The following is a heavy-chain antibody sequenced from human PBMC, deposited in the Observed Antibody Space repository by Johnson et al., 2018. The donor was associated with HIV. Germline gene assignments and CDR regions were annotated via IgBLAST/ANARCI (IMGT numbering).Heavy chain of an antibody. CDR3: AKDRAARQDAFDI. D-gene: IGHD6-6*01. CDR2: ISWNSGSI. J-gene: IGHJ3*02. Sequence: VQLVESGGGLVKPGGSLRLSCAASGFTFSSYVMTWVRQAPGKGLEWVSVISWNSGSIGYADSVKGRFTISRDNAKNSLYLQMNSLRAEDTAVYYCAKDRAARQDAFDIWGQGTMVTVSS. CDR1: GFTFSSYV. V-gene: IGHV3-48*04.